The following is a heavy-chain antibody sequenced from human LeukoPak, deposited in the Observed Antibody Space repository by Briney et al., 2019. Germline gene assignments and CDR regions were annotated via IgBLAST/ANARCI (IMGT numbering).Heavy chain of an antibody. V-gene: IGHV4-59*08. Sequence: PSETLSLTCTVSGGCIGSYYWSWIRQPPGKGLEWIGYIYYSGSTNYNPSLKSRVTISVDTSKNQFSLKLSSVTAADTAVYYCARQTGSGLFILPGGQGTLVTVSS. CDR3: ARQTGSGLFILP. CDR1: GGCIGSYY. CDR2: IYYSGST. D-gene: IGHD3/OR15-3a*01. J-gene: IGHJ4*02.